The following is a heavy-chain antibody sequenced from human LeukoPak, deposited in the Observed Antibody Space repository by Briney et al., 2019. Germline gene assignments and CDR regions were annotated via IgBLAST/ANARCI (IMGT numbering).Heavy chain of an antibody. Sequence: GESLKISXKGSGYSFTNYWIAWVRQMPGKGLEWMGIIYPGDSDIRYSPSFQGQVTISADNSISTAYLQWSSLKASDTAMYYCARTHTYRSDYWGPGTLVTVSS. CDR1: GYSFTNYW. D-gene: IGHD2-21*01. CDR2: IYPGDSDI. J-gene: IGHJ4*02. CDR3: ARTHTYRSDY. V-gene: IGHV5-51*01.